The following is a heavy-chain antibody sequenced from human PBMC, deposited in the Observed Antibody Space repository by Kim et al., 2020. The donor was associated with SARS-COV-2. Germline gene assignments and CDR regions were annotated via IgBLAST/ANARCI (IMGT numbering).Heavy chain of an antibody. CDR2: IKQDGSEK. CDR1: GFTFSSYW. V-gene: IGHV3-7*01. Sequence: ASGFTFSSYWMSWVRQAPGKGLEWVANIKQDGSEKYYVDSVKGRFTISRDNAKNSLYLQMNSLRAEDTAVYYCARVGSSSWYFDYWGQGTLAT. J-gene: IGHJ4*02. D-gene: IGHD6-13*01. CDR3: ARVGSSSWYFDY.